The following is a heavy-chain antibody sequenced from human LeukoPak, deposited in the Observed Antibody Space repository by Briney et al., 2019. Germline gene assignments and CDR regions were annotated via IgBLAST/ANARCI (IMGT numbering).Heavy chain of an antibody. D-gene: IGHD4-17*01. V-gene: IGHV1-18*01. Sequence: GASVKVSCKASGYTFTSYGISWVRQAPGQGLEWMGWISAYNGNTNYAQKLQGRVTMTTDTSTSTAYMELRSLRSDDTAVYYCARVPYDYGDYSPWDYWGQGTLVTVSS. CDR2: ISAYNGNT. CDR1: GYTFTSYG. CDR3: ARVPYDYGDYSPWDY. J-gene: IGHJ4*02.